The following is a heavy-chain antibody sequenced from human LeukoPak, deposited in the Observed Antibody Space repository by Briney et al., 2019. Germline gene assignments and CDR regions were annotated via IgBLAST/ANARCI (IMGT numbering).Heavy chain of an antibody. V-gene: IGHV4-61*02. CDR2: NSGIGDT. CDR3: ARVGAGITSFYFYYMDV. J-gene: IGHJ6*03. CDR1: GDSINSHY. Sequence: SETLSLTCAVSGDSINSHYYKWSWIRQPAGKGLEWIGRNSGIGDTNYNPSLKSRVTISLDTSKNHFSLRLTSVTAADTAVYYCARVGAGITSFYFYYMDVWGKGTTVTVSS. D-gene: IGHD1-26*01.